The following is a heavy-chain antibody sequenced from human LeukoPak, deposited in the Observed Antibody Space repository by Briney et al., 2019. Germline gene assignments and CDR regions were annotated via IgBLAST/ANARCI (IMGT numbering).Heavy chain of an antibody. CDR1: GYSISSGYY. D-gene: IGHD2-2*01. J-gene: IGHJ5*02. Sequence: PSEALSLTCAVSGYSISSGYYWGWIRQPPGKGPEWIGSIYHSGSTYYNPSLKSRVTISVDTSKNQFSLKLSSVTAADTAVYYCARHRCCSTSCYICFDPRGQGTLVTVSS. CDR3: ARHRCCSTSCYICFDP. V-gene: IGHV4-38-2*01. CDR2: IYHSGST.